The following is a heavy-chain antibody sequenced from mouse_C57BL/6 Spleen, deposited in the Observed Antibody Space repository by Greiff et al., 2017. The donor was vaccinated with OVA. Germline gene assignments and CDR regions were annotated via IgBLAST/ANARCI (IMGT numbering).Heavy chain of an antibody. CDR1: GYAFSSSW. Sequence: VQGVESGPELVKPGASVKISCKASGYAFSSSWMNWVKQRPGKGLEWIGRIYPGDGDTNYNGKLKGKATLTADKSSSTAYMQLSSLTSEDSAVYFCARSTVVATPYWYFDVWGTGTTVTVSS. D-gene: IGHD1-1*01. J-gene: IGHJ1*03. V-gene: IGHV1-82*01. CDR2: IYPGDGDT. CDR3: ARSTVVATPYWYFDV.